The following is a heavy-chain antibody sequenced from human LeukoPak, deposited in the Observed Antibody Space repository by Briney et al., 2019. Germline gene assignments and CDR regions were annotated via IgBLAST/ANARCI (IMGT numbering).Heavy chain of an antibody. J-gene: IGHJ6*03. V-gene: IGHV4-4*09. CDR2: IYTSGST. CDR3: ARQIWWLRLGYYYYYMDV. CDR1: GGSISSYY. Sequence: SGPTLVKPSETLSLTCTVSGGSISSYYWSWIRQPPGKGLEWIGYIYTSGSTNYNPSLKSRVTISVDTSKNQFSLKLSSVTAADTAVYYCARQIWWLRLGYYYYYMDVWGKGTTVTVSS. D-gene: IGHD5-12*01.